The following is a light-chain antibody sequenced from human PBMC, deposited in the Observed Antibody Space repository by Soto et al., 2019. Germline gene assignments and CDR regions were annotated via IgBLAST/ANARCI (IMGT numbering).Light chain of an antibody. J-gene: IGLJ2*01. Sequence: QSVLTQPASVSASPGQSITISCTGTSSDIGAYHSVSWYQQHPGKAPQLMIYDVSYRPSGISSRFSGSKSGNTASLTISGLQADDDADYFCASYTTARVRVFGGGTKVTVL. CDR3: ASYTTARVRV. CDR1: SSDIGAYHS. CDR2: DVS. V-gene: IGLV2-14*01.